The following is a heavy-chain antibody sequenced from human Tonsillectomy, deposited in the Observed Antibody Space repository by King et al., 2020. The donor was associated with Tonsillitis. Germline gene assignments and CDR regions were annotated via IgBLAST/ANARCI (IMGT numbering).Heavy chain of an antibody. CDR3: SRYFGSYELDP. V-gene: IGHV4-34*01. CDR1: CGSFSGYY. Sequence: VQLQQWGAGLLKPSETLSITCAVYCGSFSGYYCSWIRQPPWKGLEWIGEINNSGSTNYNPSLKSRVTISVDTSKNQFSLKLSSVTAADTAVYYCSRYFGSYELDPWGQGTLVTVSS. J-gene: IGHJ5*02. CDR2: INNSGST. D-gene: IGHD2-21*01.